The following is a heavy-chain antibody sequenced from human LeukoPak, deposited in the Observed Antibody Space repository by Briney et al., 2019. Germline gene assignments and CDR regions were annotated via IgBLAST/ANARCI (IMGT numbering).Heavy chain of an antibody. CDR2: IYYSGST. CDR3: ARERPSLRYCSGGSCLGHMDV. D-gene: IGHD2-15*01. V-gene: IGHV4-59*01. CDR1: GGSISSYY. J-gene: IGHJ6*03. Sequence: SETLSLTCTVSGGSISSYYWSWIRQPPGKGLEWIGYIYYSGSTNYNPSLKSRVTISVDTSKNQFSLKLSSVTAADTAVYYCARERPSLRYCSGGSCLGHMDVWDKGTTVTVSS.